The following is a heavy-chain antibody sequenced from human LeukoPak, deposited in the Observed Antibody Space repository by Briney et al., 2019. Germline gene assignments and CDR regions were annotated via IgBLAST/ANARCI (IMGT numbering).Heavy chain of an antibody. J-gene: IGHJ5*02. V-gene: IGHV1-8*01. CDR2: LNPNSGNT. D-gene: IGHD6-13*01. CDR3: ARRRYIAAAGTFYKQNNWFDP. Sequence: ASVKVSFKASGYTFTSYDINWVRPATGQGLEWMGWLNPNSGNTGYAQKFQGRVTMTRNTSISTAYMELSSLRSEDTAVYYCARRRYIAAAGTFYKQNNWFDPWGQGTLVTVSS. CDR1: GYTFTSYD.